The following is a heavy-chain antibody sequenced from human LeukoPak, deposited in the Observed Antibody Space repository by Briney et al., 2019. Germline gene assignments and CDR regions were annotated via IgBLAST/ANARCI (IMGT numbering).Heavy chain of an antibody. Sequence: SETLSLTCTVSGGSISSGGYYWRWIRQHPGKGLEWIGYIYYSGSTYYNPSLKSRVTISVDTSKNQFSLKLSSVTAADTTVYYCASGTYYYYYYMDVWGKGTTVTVSS. J-gene: IGHJ6*03. D-gene: IGHD1-1*01. CDR1: GGSISSGGYY. CDR2: IYYSGST. CDR3: ASGTYYYYYYMDV. V-gene: IGHV4-31*03.